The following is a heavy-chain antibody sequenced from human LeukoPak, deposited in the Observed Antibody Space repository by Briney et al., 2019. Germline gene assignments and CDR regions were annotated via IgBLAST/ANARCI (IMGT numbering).Heavy chain of an antibody. J-gene: IGHJ5*02. CDR2: ISAYNGNT. CDR1: GYTLTSYG. V-gene: IGHV1-18*01. CDR3: ARDDPYCSSTSCYLLSAWFDP. D-gene: IGHD2-2*01. Sequence: ASVKVSCKASGYTLTSYGISWVRQAPGQGLEWMGWISAYNGNTNYAQKLQGRVTMTTDTSTSTAYMELRSLRSDDTAVYYCARDDPYCSSTSCYLLSAWFDPWGQGTLVTVSS.